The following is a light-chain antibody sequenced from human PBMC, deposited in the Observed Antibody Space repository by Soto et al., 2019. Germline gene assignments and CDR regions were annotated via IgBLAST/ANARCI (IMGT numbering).Light chain of an antibody. Sequence: EIVMTQSPATLSVSPGESATLSCRASQSISSELAWYQQKPGQPPRLLIYGASTRATGVPARFTGSGSGSDFTFTISGLQSEDFAVYYCQQGHNWPLTFGQGTRLEI. V-gene: IGKV3-15*01. CDR3: QQGHNWPLT. CDR2: GAS. CDR1: QSISSE. J-gene: IGKJ2*01.